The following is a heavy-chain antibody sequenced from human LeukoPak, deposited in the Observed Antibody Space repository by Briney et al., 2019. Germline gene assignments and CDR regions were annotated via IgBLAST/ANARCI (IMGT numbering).Heavy chain of an antibody. J-gene: IGHJ3*02. V-gene: IGHV3-23*01. CDR3: AKIAVLRPRGAFDI. Sequence: GGSLRLSCAAFGFTFSSYAMSWVRQAPGEGLEWVSAISGSGGSTYYADSVKGRFTISRDNSKNTLYLQMNSLRAEDTPVYYCAKIAVLRPRGAFDIWGQGTMVTVSS. CDR2: ISGSGGST. D-gene: IGHD3-3*01. CDR1: GFTFSSYA.